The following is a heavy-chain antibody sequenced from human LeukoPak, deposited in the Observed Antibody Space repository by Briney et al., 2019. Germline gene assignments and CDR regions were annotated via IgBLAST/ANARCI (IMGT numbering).Heavy chain of an antibody. CDR3: ARLGPYSSSWYGTFDY. V-gene: IGHV4-4*07. J-gene: IGHJ4*02. Sequence: SETLSLTCTVSGGSISSYYWSWIRQPAGKGLEWIGRIYTSGSTNYNPSLKSRVIMSVDTSKNQFSLKLSSVTAADTAVYYCARLGPYSSSWYGTFDYWGQGTLVTVSS. CDR1: GGSISSYY. D-gene: IGHD6-13*01. CDR2: IYTSGST.